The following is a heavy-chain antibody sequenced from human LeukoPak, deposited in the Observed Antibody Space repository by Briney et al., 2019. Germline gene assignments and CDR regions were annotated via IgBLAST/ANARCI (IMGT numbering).Heavy chain of an antibody. CDR1: GGSISSSSYY. J-gene: IGHJ3*02. CDR2: IYYSGST. V-gene: IGHV4-39*01. CDR3: ARHLGSSWNDAFDI. Sequence: SETLSLTCTVFGGSISSSSYYWGWIRQPPGKGLEWIGSIYYSGSTYYNPSLKSRVTISVDTSKNQFSLKLSSVTAADTAVYYCARHLGSSWNDAFDIWGQGTMVTVSS. D-gene: IGHD6-13*01.